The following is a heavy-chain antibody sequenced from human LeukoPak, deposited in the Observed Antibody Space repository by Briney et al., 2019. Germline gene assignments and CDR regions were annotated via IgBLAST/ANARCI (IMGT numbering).Heavy chain of an antibody. Sequence: SETLSLTCAVYGGSFSGYCWSWIRQPPGKGLEWIGEINHSGSTNYNPSLKSRVTISIDTSKNQFSLKLTSVTAADTAVYYCARAGSGYRDWGQGTLVTVSS. D-gene: IGHD6-19*01. J-gene: IGHJ4*02. V-gene: IGHV4-34*01. CDR2: INHSGST. CDR3: ARAGSGYRD. CDR1: GGSFSGYC.